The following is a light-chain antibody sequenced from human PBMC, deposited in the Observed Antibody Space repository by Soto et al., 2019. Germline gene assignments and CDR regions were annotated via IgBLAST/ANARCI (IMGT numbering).Light chain of an antibody. Sequence: EIVMTQSAATLSVSPGERATLSCRASQSVNSNLAWYQQKPCQAPRLLIYGASIRATGIPARFSGSGSGTEFTLRIDSTPSYYCAVYYGPQFNNWPRTFGRGTKLEIK. V-gene: IGKV3-15*01. CDR3: PQFNNWPRT. J-gene: IGKJ2*01. CDR1: QSVNSN. CDR2: GAS.